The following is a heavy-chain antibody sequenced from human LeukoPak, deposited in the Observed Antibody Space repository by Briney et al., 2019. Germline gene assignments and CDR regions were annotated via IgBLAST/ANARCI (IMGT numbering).Heavy chain of an antibody. V-gene: IGHV3-23*01. CDR3: AELGITMIGGV. J-gene: IGHJ6*04. D-gene: IGHD3-10*02. CDR1: GFTFSSSA. Sequence: GGSLRLSCAASGFTFSSSAMSWVRQAPGKGLEWLSTISGGGGSTYYADSVKGRFTISRDNAKNSLYLQMNSLRAEDTAVYYCAELGITMIGGVWGKGTTVTISS. CDR2: ISGGGGST.